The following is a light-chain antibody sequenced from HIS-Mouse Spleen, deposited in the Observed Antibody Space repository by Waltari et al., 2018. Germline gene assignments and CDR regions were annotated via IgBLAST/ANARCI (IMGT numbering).Light chain of an antibody. CDR2: KAR. CDR3: YSAADNSGV. CDR1: VLAKKS. J-gene: IGLJ2*01. V-gene: IGLV3-27*01. Sequence: SYELTQPSSVSVSPGQTARITCPGHVLAKKSARWFQQKPGQAPVLVIYKARERPSGIPERFSGSSSGTTVTLTISGAQVEDEADYYCYSAADNSGVFGGGTKLTVL.